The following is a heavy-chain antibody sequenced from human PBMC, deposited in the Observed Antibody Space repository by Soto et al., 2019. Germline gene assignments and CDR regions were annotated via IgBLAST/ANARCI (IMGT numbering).Heavy chain of an antibody. CDR3: ARDRAGYDFWSGYYRRTQYYFDY. V-gene: IGHV1-69*01. J-gene: IGHJ4*02. CDR2: IIPIFGTA. CDR1: GGTFSSYA. D-gene: IGHD3-3*01. Sequence: QVQLVQSGAEVKKPGSSVKVSCKASGGTFSSYAISWVRQSPGQGLEWMGGIIPIFGTANYAQKFQGRVTITADESTSTAYMELSSLRSEDTAVYYCARDRAGYDFWSGYYRRTQYYFDYWGQGTLVTVSS.